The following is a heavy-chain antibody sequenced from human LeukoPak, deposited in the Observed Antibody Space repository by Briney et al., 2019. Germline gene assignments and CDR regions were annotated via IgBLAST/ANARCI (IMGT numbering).Heavy chain of an antibody. J-gene: IGHJ4*02. V-gene: IGHV1-69*04. Sequence: ASVKVSCKASGGTFSSYAISWVRQAPGQGLEWMGRIIPILGIANCAQKFQGRVTITADKSTSTAYMELSSLRSEDTAVYYCARVGGGYSGYGPYFDYWGQGTLVTVSS. CDR1: GGTFSSYA. CDR2: IIPILGIA. CDR3: ARVGGGYSGYGPYFDY. D-gene: IGHD5-12*01.